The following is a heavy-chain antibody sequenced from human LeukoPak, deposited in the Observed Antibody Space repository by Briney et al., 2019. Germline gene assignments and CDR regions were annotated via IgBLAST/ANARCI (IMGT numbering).Heavy chain of an antibody. V-gene: IGHV3-33*01. CDR3: ARGAYYYDSSGYYPEEYNWFDP. D-gene: IGHD3-22*01. J-gene: IGHJ5*02. CDR2: IWYDGSNK. CDR1: GFTFSSYG. Sequence: PGRSLRLSCAASGFTFSSYGMHWVRQAPGKGLEWVAVIWYDGSNKYYADSVKGRFTISRDNSKNTLYLQMNGLRAEDTAVYYCARGAYYYDSSGYYPEEYNWFDPWGQGTLVTVSS.